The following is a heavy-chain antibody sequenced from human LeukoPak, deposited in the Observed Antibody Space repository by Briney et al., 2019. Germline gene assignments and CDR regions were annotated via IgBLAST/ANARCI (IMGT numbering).Heavy chain of an antibody. CDR1: GFAFNFYW. CDR3: ARDQYGDYYFNH. V-gene: IGHV3-74*01. D-gene: IGHD4-17*01. Sequence: PGGSLRLSCTASGFAFNFYWMHWVRQVPGKGPVWVSRINNDGSSTNYADSVRGRFTISGDSAMQTLYLQMFSLSVEDTAVYYCARDQYGDYYFNHWGQGTRVTVSS. CDR2: INNDGSST. J-gene: IGHJ4*02.